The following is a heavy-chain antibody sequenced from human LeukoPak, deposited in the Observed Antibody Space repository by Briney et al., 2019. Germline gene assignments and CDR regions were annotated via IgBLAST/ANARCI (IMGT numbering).Heavy chain of an antibody. CDR2: IKQDGSEK. CDR1: GFTFSSYA. J-gene: IGHJ4*02. V-gene: IGHV3-7*01. CDR3: ARESPLGYCSGGSCQMTDY. D-gene: IGHD2-15*01. Sequence: SGGSLRLSCAASGFTFSSYAMSWVRQAPGKGLEWVANIKQDGSEKYYVDSVKGRFTISRDNAKNSLYLQMNSLRAEDTAVYYCARESPLGYCSGGSCQMTDYWGQGTLVTVSS.